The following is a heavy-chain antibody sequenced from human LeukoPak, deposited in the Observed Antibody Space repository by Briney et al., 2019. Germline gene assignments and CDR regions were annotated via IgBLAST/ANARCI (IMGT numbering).Heavy chain of an antibody. V-gene: IGHV4-39*01. Sequence: SETLSLTCSVSGGSISSNNYYWGWIRQPPGKGLEWIGSFSYSGSIYYNPSLKTRVTISVDTSKNQFSLKLSSVTAADTAVYYCARQRVVAGLRSRYYFDYCGQGTLVTVSS. D-gene: IGHD6-19*01. J-gene: IGHJ4*02. CDR1: GGSISSNNYY. CDR2: FSYSGSI. CDR3: ARQRVVAGLRSRYYFDY.